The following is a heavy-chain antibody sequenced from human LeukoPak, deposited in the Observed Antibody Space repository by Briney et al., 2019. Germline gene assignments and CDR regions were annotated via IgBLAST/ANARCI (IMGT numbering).Heavy chain of an antibody. D-gene: IGHD2-15*01. J-gene: IGHJ5*02. Sequence: SVKVSCKASGYTFTGYYMHWVRQAPGRGLEWMGWINPNSGGTNYAQKFQGRVTMTRDTSISTAYMELSRLRSDDTAVYYCARTRPGSSGGKVLGHWFDPWGQGTLVTVSS. CDR3: ARTRPGSSGGKVLGHWFDP. V-gene: IGHV1-2*02. CDR2: INPNSGGT. CDR1: GYTFTGYY.